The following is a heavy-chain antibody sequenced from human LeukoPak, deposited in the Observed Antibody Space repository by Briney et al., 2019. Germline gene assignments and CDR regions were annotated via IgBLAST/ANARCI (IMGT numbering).Heavy chain of an antibody. CDR1: GGSSSGYY. CDR2: INHSGST. J-gene: IGHJ4*02. V-gene: IGHV4-34*01. Sequence: SETLSLTCAVYGGSSSGYYWSWIRQPPGKGLEWIGEINHSGSTNYNPSLKSRVTISVDTSKNQFSLKLSSVTAADTAVYYCARGLPSFIAVAGIIDYWGQGTLVTVSS. CDR3: ARGLPSFIAVAGIIDY. D-gene: IGHD6-19*01.